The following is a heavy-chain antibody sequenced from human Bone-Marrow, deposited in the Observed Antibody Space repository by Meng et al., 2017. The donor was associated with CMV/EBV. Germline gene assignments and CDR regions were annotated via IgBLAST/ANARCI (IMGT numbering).Heavy chain of an antibody. CDR2: MNPNSGNT. CDR1: GYTFTSYD. CDR3: ARDAPGEDKWD. V-gene: IGHV1-8*01. D-gene: IGHD2-15*01. J-gene: IGHJ4*02. Sequence: ASVKVSCKASGYTFTSYDINWVRQATGQGLEWMGWMNPNSGNTGYAQKFQGRVTMTRNTSISTAYMELSSLTSGDTAMYYCARDAPGEDKWDWGQGTLITVSS.